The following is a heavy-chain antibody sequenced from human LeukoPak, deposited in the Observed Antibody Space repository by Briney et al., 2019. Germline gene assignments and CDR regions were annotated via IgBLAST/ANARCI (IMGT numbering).Heavy chain of an antibody. Sequence: GGSLRLSCAASGFTFSSYSMNWVRQAPGKGLECVSSISSSSSYIYYAHSVKGRFTISRDNAKNSLYLQMNSLRAEDTAVYYCARVENKAYSSSWSVYWGQGTLVTVSS. CDR2: ISSSSSYI. CDR1: GFTFSSYS. J-gene: IGHJ4*02. CDR3: ARVENKAYSSSWSVY. V-gene: IGHV3-21*01. D-gene: IGHD6-13*01.